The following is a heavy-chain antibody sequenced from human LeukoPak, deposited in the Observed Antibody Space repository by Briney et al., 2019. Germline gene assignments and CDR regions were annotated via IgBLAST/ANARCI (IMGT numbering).Heavy chain of an antibody. V-gene: IGHV5-51*01. Sequence: GESLKISCKGSGYSFTSYWIGWVRQMPGKGLEWMGIIYPGDSDTRYSPSFQGQVTISADKSISTAYPQWSSLKASDTAMYYCAREKFGFRPAAGRGGFDPWGQGTLVTVSS. D-gene: IGHD6-13*01. CDR3: AREKFGFRPAAGRGGFDP. CDR1: GYSFTSYW. J-gene: IGHJ5*02. CDR2: IYPGDSDT.